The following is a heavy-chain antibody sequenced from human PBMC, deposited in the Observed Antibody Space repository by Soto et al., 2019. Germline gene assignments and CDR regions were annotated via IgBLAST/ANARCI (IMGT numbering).Heavy chain of an antibody. CDR1: GAPISSGGFY. CDR2: IYNSGTT. D-gene: IGHD3-10*01. J-gene: IGHJ5*02. CDR3: AREPISTPRGVTQVDP. Sequence: QVRLQESGPGLVRPAQTLSLTCNVSGAPISSGGFYWSWIRQPPGKAPEWIGYIYNSGTTFYNTSLGSRVTMSLDAAKNHFSLELRSVTVADTAVYYCAREPISTPRGVTQVDPWGQGTQVTVSS. V-gene: IGHV4-31*03.